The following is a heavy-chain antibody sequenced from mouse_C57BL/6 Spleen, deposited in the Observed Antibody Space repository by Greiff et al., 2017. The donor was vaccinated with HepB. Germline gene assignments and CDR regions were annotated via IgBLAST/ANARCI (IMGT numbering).Heavy chain of an antibody. Sequence: QVQLQQPGAELVKPGASVKLSCKASGYTFNSYWMQWVKQRPGQGLEWIGEIDPSDSYTNYNQKFKGKATLTVDTSSSTAYMQLSSLTSEDSAVYYCARYLYHGYAMDYWGQGTSVTVSS. V-gene: IGHV1-50*01. D-gene: IGHD2-12*01. CDR1: GYTFNSYW. CDR3: ARYLYHGYAMDY. CDR2: IDPSDSYT. J-gene: IGHJ4*01.